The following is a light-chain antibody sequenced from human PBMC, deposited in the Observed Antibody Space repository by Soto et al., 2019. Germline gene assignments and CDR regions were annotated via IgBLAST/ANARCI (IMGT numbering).Light chain of an antibody. V-gene: IGKV1-39*01. CDR2: AAS. CDR1: HSIRSY. CDR3: QQRYVWLT. Sequence: DIQMTQSPSSLSASVRDRVTITCRASHSIRSYLNWYQQKPGKAPKLLIYAASSLQSGIPSRFSGSGSETDFTLTISSLEPEDSAVYYCQQRYVWLTFGGGTKVDIK. J-gene: IGKJ4*01.